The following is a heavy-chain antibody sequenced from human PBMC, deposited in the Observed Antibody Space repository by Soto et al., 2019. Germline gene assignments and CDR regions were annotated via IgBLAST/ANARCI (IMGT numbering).Heavy chain of an antibody. J-gene: IGHJ4*02. D-gene: IGHD3-16*01. V-gene: IGHV3-23*01. CDR2: ISGSGGST. Sequence: PVGSLRLSCAASGFTFSSHAMSWVRQAPGKGLEWVSAISGSGGSTYYADSVKGRFTISRDNSKNTLYLQMNSLRAEDTAVYYCAKDPHGGAMRYFDYWGQGTLVTVSS. CDR1: GFTFSSHA. CDR3: AKDPHGGAMRYFDY.